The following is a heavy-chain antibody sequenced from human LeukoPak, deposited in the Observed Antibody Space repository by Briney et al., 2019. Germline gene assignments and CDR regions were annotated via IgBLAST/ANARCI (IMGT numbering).Heavy chain of an antibody. Sequence: GASVTVSCKASGYTFPTSGISWVRQAPGQGLEWMGWISAYNGNTNYAQKLQGRVVMTTDTSTSTAYMELRSLRSDDTAVYFCARDGPSVVPAIGYYYMDVWGIGTTVTVSS. J-gene: IGHJ6*03. CDR1: GYTFPTSG. CDR2: ISAYNGNT. D-gene: IGHD2-2*01. V-gene: IGHV1-18*01. CDR3: ARDGPSVVPAIGYYYMDV.